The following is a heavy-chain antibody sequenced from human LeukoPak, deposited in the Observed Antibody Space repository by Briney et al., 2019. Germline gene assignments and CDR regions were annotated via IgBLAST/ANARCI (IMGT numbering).Heavy chain of an antibody. CDR2: VNEDASET. V-gene: IGHV3-7*01. CDR3: ARDSGGQYYSDGSGYYYDALDI. D-gene: IGHD3-22*01. J-gene: IGHJ3*02. Sequence: PGGSLRLSCAASGFTFSDYTMNWVRQAPGKGLEWVANVNEDASETHYVDSVKGRFTISRDNAKDSLFLQMNSLRAEDTAVYYFARDSGGQYYSDGSGYYYDALDIWGQGTMVTVSS. CDR1: GFTFSDYT.